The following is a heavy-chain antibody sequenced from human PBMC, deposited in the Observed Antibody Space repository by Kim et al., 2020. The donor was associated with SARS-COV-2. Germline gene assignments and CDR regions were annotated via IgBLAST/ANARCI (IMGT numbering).Heavy chain of an antibody. CDR1: GYSISSGYY. D-gene: IGHD3-10*01. CDR2: IYHSGST. CDR3: ARESDYYGSGTRDY. Sequence: ETLSLTCTVSGYSISSGYYWGWIRQPPGKGLEWIGSIYHSGSTYYNPSLKSRVTISVDTSKNQFSLKLSSVTAADTAVYYCARESDYYGSGTRDYWGQGTLVTVSS. V-gene: IGHV4-38-2*02. J-gene: IGHJ4*02.